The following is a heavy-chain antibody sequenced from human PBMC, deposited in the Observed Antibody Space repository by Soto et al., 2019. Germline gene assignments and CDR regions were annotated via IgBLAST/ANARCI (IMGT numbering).Heavy chain of an antibody. V-gene: IGHV1-69*13. CDR3: ARVSGYSSGYYYENYYYYYGMDV. J-gene: IGHJ6*02. CDR1: GGTFSSYA. D-gene: IGHD3-22*01. CDR2: IIPIFGTA. Sequence: GASVKVSCKASGGTFSSYAISWVRQAPGQGLEWMGGIIPIFGTANYAQKFQGRVTITADESTSTAYMELSSLRSEDTAVYYRARVSGYSSGYYYENYYYYYGMDVWGQGTTVTVSS.